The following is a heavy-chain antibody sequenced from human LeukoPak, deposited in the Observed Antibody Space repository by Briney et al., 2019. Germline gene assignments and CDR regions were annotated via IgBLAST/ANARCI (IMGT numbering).Heavy chain of an antibody. CDR2: ISVSGNT. CDR1: GFTLSSYA. J-gene: IGHJ4*02. D-gene: IGHD2-15*01. CDR3: AKAPVTTCSGAYCYPFDY. Sequence: GGSLRLSCAASGFTLSSYAMCWVRQGPGKGLEWVSAISVSGNTYHADSVKGRFTISRDSSKNTLYLQMNSLRAEDAAVYYCAKAPVTTCSGAYCYPFDYWGQGTLVTVSS. V-gene: IGHV3-23*01.